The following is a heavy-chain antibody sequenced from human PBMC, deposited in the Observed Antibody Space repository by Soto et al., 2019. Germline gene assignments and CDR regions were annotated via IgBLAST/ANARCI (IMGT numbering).Heavy chain of an antibody. J-gene: IGHJ5*02. CDR1: GGSFSGYY. Sequence: SETLSLTCAVYGGSFSGYYWSWIRQPPGKGLEWIGEINHSGSTNYNPSLKSRVTISVDTSKNQFSLKLSSVTAADTAVYYCARGWLWLGDPSVVNWSDPWGQGTLVTVSS. CDR3: ARGWLWLGDPSVVNWSDP. CDR2: INHSGST. D-gene: IGHD3-10*01. V-gene: IGHV4-34*01.